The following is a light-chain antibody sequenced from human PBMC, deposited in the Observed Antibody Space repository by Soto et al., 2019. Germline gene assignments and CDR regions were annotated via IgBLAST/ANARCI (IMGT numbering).Light chain of an antibody. CDR1: QRVGSY. CDR3: QQRDNWPFT. V-gene: IGKV3-11*01. CDR2: EAS. Sequence: DIVLTQSPATLSFSPGERATLPCRATQRVGSYLAWFQRRPGQAPRLVKHEASKRATGIPARFSGSGSGTDFSLTISGLEPEDFAVYYCQQRDNWPFTFGPGTTVDIK. J-gene: IGKJ3*01.